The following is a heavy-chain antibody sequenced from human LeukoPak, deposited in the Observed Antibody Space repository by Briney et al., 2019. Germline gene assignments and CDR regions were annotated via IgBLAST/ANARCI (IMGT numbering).Heavy chain of an antibody. V-gene: IGHV3-9*01. CDR2: ISWNSGSI. CDR1: GFTFDDYA. D-gene: IGHD2-2*01. J-gene: IGHJ3*02. Sequence: GVSLRLSCAASGFTFDDYAMHWVRQAPGKGLEWVSGISWNSGSIGYADSVKGRFTISRDNAKNSLYLQMNSLRAEDTALYYCAKDNGYCSSTSCSDAFDIWGQGTMVTVSS. CDR3: AKDNGYCSSTSCSDAFDI.